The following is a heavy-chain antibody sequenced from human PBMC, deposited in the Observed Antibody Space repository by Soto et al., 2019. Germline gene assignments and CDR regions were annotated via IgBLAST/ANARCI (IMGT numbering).Heavy chain of an antibody. J-gene: IGHJ1*01. CDR1: GFTVGWAF. D-gene: IGHD3-16*02. Sequence: QLVESGGTLVQPGGSLRLSCAASGFTVGWAFMNWVRHAPGKGLEWVSRIKPDDETYYADSVQGRFIISRDTSKNTLDLQMTIQSFADTTLYYTTRGRGYLSAPWGQGTLVIVSS. CDR3: TRGRGYLSAP. CDR2: IKPDDET. V-gene: IGHV3-66*01.